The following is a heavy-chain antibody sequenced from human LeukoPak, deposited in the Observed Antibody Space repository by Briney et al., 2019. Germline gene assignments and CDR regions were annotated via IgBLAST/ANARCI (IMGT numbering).Heavy chain of an antibody. CDR3: AKDRNVYYDILTGYGDY. Sequence: GGSLRLSCAASGFTFSSYGMSWVRQAPGKGLEWVSAISGSGGSTYYADSVKGRFTISRDNSKNTLYLQMNSLRAEDTAVYYCAKDRNVYYDILTGYGDYWGQGTLVTVSS. V-gene: IGHV3-23*01. J-gene: IGHJ4*02. CDR1: GFTFSSYG. CDR2: ISGSGGST. D-gene: IGHD3-9*01.